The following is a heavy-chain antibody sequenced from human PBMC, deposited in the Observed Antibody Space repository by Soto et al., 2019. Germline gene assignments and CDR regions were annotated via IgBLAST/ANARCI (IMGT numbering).Heavy chain of an antibody. V-gene: IGHV3-30*18. J-gene: IGHJ3*02. Sequence: LRLSCAASGFTFSSYGMHWVRQAPGKGLEWVAVISYDGSNKYYADSVKGRFTISRDNSKNTLYLQTNSLRAEDTAVYYCAKGEGQWFGELSPLGAFDIWGQGTMVTVSS. CDR2: ISYDGSNK. D-gene: IGHD3-10*01. CDR3: AKGEGQWFGELSPLGAFDI. CDR1: GFTFSSYG.